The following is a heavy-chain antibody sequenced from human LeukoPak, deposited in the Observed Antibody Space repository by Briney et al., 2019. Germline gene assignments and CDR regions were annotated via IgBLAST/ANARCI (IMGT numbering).Heavy chain of an antibody. V-gene: IGHV3-53*01. J-gene: IGHJ5*02. Sequence: PGGSLRLSCAASGFAVSNYYMTWVRQAPGKGLEWVSIIYIAPTTYYADSVKGRLTISRDNSKNTLYLLLNNLRAEDTAVYYCAREIKTNWFDPWGQGTLVTVSS. CDR3: AREIKTNWFDP. CDR1: GFAVSNYY. CDR2: IYIAPTT.